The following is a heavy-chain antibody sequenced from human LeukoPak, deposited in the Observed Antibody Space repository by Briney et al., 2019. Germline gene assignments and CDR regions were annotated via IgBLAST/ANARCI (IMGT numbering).Heavy chain of an antibody. CDR2: IYYSGST. D-gene: IGHD1-26*01. J-gene: IGHJ4*02. Sequence: PSETLSLTCTVSGGSISRYYWSWLRQPPGKGLAWIGYIYYSGSTNYNLSLKSRVTMSVDTSKNQFSVKLSSVTTADTAVYYCARHDMDVAGGGLDYFDHWGQGTLVTVSS. CDR3: ARHDMDVAGGGLDYFDH. CDR1: GGSISRYY. V-gene: IGHV4-59*08.